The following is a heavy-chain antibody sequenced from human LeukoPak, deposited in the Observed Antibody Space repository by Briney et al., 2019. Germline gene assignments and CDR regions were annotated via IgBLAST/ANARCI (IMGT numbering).Heavy chain of an antibody. CDR2: IYSSGST. CDR3: ARGRFGLSLDY. V-gene: IGHV3-66*01. D-gene: IGHD3-16*01. J-gene: IGHJ4*02. Sequence: AGGSLRLSCAASGFTFSSYAMSWVRQAPGKGLEWVSFIYSSGSTYYADSVRGRFTISRDNSNNTLYLQMNSLRVEDTAVYYCARGRFGLSLDYWGQGTLVTVSS. CDR1: GFTFSSYA.